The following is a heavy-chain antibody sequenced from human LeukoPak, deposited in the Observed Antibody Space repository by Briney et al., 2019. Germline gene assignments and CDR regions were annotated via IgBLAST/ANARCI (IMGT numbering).Heavy chain of an antibody. D-gene: IGHD3-9*01. V-gene: IGHV3-23*01. CDR2: ISGSGGST. Sequence: GSLRLSCAASGFTFSSYAMSWVRQAPGKGLEWVSAISGSGGSTYYAESVKGRFTTSRDNSRNTLYLQMNSLRAEDTAVYYCATALPITYYDILTPAYWAQGTLVTVSS. J-gene: IGHJ4*02. CDR3: ATALPITYYDILTPAY. CDR1: GFTFSSYA.